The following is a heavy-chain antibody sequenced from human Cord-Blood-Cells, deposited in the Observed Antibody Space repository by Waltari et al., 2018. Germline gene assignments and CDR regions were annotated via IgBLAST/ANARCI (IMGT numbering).Heavy chain of an antibody. CDR1: GGSISSSSYY. CDR3: ARIVVVTAIDY. V-gene: IGHV4-39*07. J-gene: IGHJ4*02. CDR2: IYYSGST. D-gene: IGHD2-21*02. Sequence: QLQLQESGPGLVKPSETLSLTCPVSGGSISSSSYYWGWIRQPPGKGLEWIGSIYYSGSTYDNPSRKSRVTISVDTSKNQFSLKLSSVTAADTAVYYCARIVVVTAIDYWGQGTLVTVSS.